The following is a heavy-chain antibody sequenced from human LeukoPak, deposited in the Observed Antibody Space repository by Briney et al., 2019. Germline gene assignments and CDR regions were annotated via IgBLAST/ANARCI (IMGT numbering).Heavy chain of an antibody. J-gene: IGHJ4*02. D-gene: IGHD3-22*01. CDR1: GGSISSGGYY. CDR3: ARDSKGDSSGYYVSFDY. Sequence: SETLSLTCTVSGGSISSGGYYWSWIRQHPGKGLEWIGYIYYSGSTYYNPSLKSRVTISVDTSKNQFSLKLSSVTAADTAVYYCARDSKGDSSGYYVSFDYWGQGTLVTVSS. V-gene: IGHV4-31*03. CDR2: IYYSGST.